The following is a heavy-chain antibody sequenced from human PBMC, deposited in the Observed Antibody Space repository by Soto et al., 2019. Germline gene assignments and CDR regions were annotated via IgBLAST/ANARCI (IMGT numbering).Heavy chain of an antibody. Sequence: QVQLQESGPGLVKPSETLSLTCTVSGGSISSYYWSWIRQPPGKGLEWIGYIYYSGSTNYNPSLKSRVTISVDTSKNQFSLKLSSVTAADTAVYYCAIGYCSSTSCADYWGQGTLVTVSS. CDR3: AIGYCSSTSCADY. D-gene: IGHD2-2*01. CDR2: IYYSGST. CDR1: GGSISSYY. J-gene: IGHJ4*02. V-gene: IGHV4-59*01.